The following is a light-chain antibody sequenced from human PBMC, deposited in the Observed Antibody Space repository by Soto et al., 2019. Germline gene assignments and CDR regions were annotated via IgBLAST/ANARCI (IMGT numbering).Light chain of an antibody. Sequence: QSVLTQPPSVSAAPGQKVTISCSGGSSNIGNNYVSWYQQFPGTAPKLLFYGKNNRPSGVPDRFSGSTSGTSASLAITGLQTEDEAIYYCQSYDASLSGYVFGTGTKLTVL. J-gene: IGLJ1*01. V-gene: IGLV1-40*01. CDR2: GKN. CDR1: SSNIGNNY. CDR3: QSYDASLSGYV.